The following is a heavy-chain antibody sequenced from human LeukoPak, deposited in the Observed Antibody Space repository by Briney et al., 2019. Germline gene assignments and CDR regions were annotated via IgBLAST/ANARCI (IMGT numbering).Heavy chain of an antibody. V-gene: IGHV4-39*07. CDR3: ARAFGTYQYYFDF. D-gene: IGHD1-26*01. CDR1: GGSITSTSYY. J-gene: IGHJ4*02. CDR2: IYYRGNT. Sequence: PSETLSLTCTVSGGSITSTSYYWGWIRQSPGKGLEWIGSIYYRGNTYYNPSPESRVTISVDTTKNQFSLKLSSVTAADTAIYYCARAFGTYQYYFDFWGQGTLVTVSS.